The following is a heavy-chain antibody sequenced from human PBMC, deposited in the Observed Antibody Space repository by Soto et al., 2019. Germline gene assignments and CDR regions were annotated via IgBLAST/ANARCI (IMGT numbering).Heavy chain of an antibody. CDR2: IIPIFGTA. J-gene: IGHJ6*02. CDR3: ATVFPVNSGYDSTRSFYYYYGMDV. D-gene: IGHD3-22*01. Sequence: GASVKVSCKASGGTFSSYAISWVRQAPGQGLEWMGGIIPIFGTANYAQKFQGRVTITADESTSTAYMELSSLRSEDTAVYYCATVFPVNSGYDSTRSFYYYYGMDVWGQGTTVTVSS. V-gene: IGHV1-69*13. CDR1: GGTFSSYA.